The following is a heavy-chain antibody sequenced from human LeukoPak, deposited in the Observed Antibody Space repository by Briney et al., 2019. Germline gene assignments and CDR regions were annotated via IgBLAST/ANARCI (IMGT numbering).Heavy chain of an antibody. CDR2: IRAYNGNT. D-gene: IGHD3-10*01. V-gene: IGHV1-18*01. CDR3: ARVVRDGMDV. CDR1: GFTFINYG. Sequence: ASVKVSCKASGFTFINYGLTWVRQAPGQGLEWMGWIRAYNGNTNYAQKLQGRVTMTTDTSTTTAYMELTSLRSDDTAVYYCARVVRDGMDVWGQGTTVTVSS. J-gene: IGHJ6*02.